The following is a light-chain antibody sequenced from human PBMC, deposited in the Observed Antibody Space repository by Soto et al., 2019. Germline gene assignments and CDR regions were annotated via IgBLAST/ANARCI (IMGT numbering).Light chain of an antibody. CDR3: MQALQTRT. CDR1: QSLLHSNGYNY. V-gene: IGKV2-28*01. Sequence: DIVMTQSPLSLSVTPGEPASISCRSSQSLLHSNGYNYLDWYLQKPGQSPQLLIYLGSNRASGVPDRFSGSGSGTDFTLKISRVEAEDVGVYYCMQALQTRTFGQGTKV. CDR2: LGS. J-gene: IGKJ1*01.